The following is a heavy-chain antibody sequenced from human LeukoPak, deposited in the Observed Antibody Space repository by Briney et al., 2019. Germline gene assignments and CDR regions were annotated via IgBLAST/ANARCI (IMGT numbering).Heavy chain of an antibody. CDR3: ARDSIAAAEAFDI. V-gene: IGHV4-39*02. D-gene: IGHD6-13*01. CDR1: GGPISSSGYY. Sequence: SETLSLTCTVSGGPISSSGYYWGWIRQPPGKGLEWIGSIYSSGSTYYNPSLKSRVTISINTSKNQFSLKLSSVTAADTAVYYCARDSIAAAEAFDIWGQGTMVTVSS. CDR2: IYSSGST. J-gene: IGHJ3*02.